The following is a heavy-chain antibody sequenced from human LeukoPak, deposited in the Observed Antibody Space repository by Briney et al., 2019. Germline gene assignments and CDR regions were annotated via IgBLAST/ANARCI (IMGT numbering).Heavy chain of an antibody. J-gene: IGHJ4*02. D-gene: IGHD6-19*01. CDR2: IIPILGIA. CDR1: GGTFSSYA. Sequence: GASVKVSCKASGGTFSSYAISWVRQAPGQGLEWMGRIIPILGIANYAQKFQGRVTITADKSTSTAYMELSSLRSEDTAVYYCARGAPASGLDGWGQGTLVTVSS. CDR3: ARGAPASGLDG. V-gene: IGHV1-69*04.